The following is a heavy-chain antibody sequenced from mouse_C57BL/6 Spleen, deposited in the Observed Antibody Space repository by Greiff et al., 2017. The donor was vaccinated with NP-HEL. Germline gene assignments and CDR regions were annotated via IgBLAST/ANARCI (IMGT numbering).Heavy chain of an antibody. CDR3: ARLGVYAMDY. CDR2: IYPGDGDT. D-gene: IGHD4-1*01. CDR1: GYAFSSYW. V-gene: IGHV1-80*01. J-gene: IGHJ4*01. Sequence: VKLMESGAELVKPGASVKISCKASGYAFSSYWMNWVKQRPGKGLEWIGQIYPGDGDTNYNGKFKGKATLTADKSSSTAYMQLSSLTSEDSAVYFCARLGVYAMDYWGQGTSVTVSS.